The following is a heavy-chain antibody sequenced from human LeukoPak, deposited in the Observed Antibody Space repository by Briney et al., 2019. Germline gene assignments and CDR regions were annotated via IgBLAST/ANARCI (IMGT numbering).Heavy chain of an antibody. CDR1: GFTFSSYA. Sequence: GGSLRLSCAASGFTFSSYAMSWVRQAPGKGLEWVSGISGSGDTTYYADSVKGRFTISRDNSNSTLYLQMNILRAEDTAVYYCAKDYCTITTCSFDSWGQGTLVTVSS. CDR2: ISGSGDTT. D-gene: IGHD2-2*01. CDR3: AKDYCTITTCSFDS. V-gene: IGHV3-23*01. J-gene: IGHJ4*02.